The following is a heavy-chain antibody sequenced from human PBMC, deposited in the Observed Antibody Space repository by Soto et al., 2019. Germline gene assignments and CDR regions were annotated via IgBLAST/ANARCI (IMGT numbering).Heavy chain of an antibody. CDR1: GGTFSSSA. CDR3: AGDKDRQQLGGNYYYIMDV. D-gene: IGHD3-3*02. CDR2: IMPIFRTA. V-gene: IGHV1-69*13. J-gene: IGHJ6*02. Sequence: GASVQVSCKASGGTFSSSAFSWVRQAPGQGLEWMGGIMPIFRTADYAQKFQGRVTITADESTSTAYMELSSLRSEDTGVYYCAGDKDRQQLGGNYYYIMDVWGQGTTVTVSS.